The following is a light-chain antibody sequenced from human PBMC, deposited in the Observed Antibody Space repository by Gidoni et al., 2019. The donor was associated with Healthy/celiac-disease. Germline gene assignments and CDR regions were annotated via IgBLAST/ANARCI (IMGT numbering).Light chain of an antibody. V-gene: IGLV2-14*01. Sequence: LTQPASVSGSPGQSITISCTGTSSDVGGYNYVSWYQQHPGKAPKLIIYEVSNRPSGVSNRFSGSKSGNTASLTISGLQAEDEADYYCSSYTSSSTGVFGGGTKLTVL. CDR2: EVS. CDR3: SSYTSSSTGV. CDR1: SSDVGGYNY. J-gene: IGLJ2*01.